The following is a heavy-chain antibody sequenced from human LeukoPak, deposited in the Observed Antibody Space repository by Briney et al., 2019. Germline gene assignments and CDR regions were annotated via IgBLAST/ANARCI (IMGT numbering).Heavy chain of an antibody. CDR3: ARVNPVGATSFDY. J-gene: IGHJ4*02. CDR1: GGSISSGSYY. D-gene: IGHD1-26*01. V-gene: IGHV4-61*01. Sequence: SETLSLTCTVSGGSISSGSYYWSWIRQPPGKGLEWIGYIYYSGSTNYNPSLKSRVTISVDTSKNQFSLKLSSVTAADTAVYYCARVNPVGATSFDYWGQGTLVTVSS. CDR2: IYYSGST.